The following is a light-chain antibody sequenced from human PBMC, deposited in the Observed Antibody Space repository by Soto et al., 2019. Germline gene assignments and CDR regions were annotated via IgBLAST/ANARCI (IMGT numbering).Light chain of an antibody. V-gene: IGLV1-40*01. J-gene: IGLJ2*01. Sequence: QSVLTQPPSVSGAPGQRVTISSTGSSSDIGAGYDVHWYQQLPGTAPKLLIYGNNNRPSGVPDRFSGSKSGTSASLAITGLQAEDEADYYCQSFDSSLRDVVFGGGTKLTVL. CDR1: SSDIGAGYD. CDR2: GNN. CDR3: QSFDSSLRDVV.